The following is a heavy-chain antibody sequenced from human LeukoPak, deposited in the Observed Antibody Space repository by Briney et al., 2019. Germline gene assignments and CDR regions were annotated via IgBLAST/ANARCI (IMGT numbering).Heavy chain of an antibody. V-gene: IGHV3-30-3*01. CDR1: GFTFSSYA. D-gene: IGHD3-10*01. CDR2: ISYDGSNK. J-gene: IGHJ5*02. CDR3: ARGRYYGSGRELNWFDP. Sequence: PGRSLRLSCAASGFTFSSYAMHWVRQAPGKGLEWVAVISYDGSNKYYADSVKGRFTISRDNSKNTLYLQMNSLRAEDTAVYYCARGRYYGSGRELNWFDPWGQGTLVTVSS.